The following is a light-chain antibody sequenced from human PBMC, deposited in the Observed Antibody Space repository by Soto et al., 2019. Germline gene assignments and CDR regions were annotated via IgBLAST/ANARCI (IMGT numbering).Light chain of an antibody. V-gene: IGLV2-18*02. CDR1: SSDVGSYNR. CDR2: EVS. J-gene: IGLJ3*02. CDR3: SSYTSSSTLV. Sequence: QSALTQPPSVSESLGQSVTISCTGTSSDVGSYNRVSWYQQPPGTAPKLMIYEVSNRPSGVPDRFSGSKSGNTASLTISGLQAEDEADYYCSSYTSSSTLVFGGGTKLTVL.